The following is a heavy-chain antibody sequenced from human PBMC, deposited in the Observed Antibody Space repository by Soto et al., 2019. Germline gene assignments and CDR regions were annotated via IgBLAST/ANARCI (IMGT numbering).Heavy chain of an antibody. CDR3: ARVLRFLEWSLDY. V-gene: IGHV1-3*01. Sequence: QVQLVQSGAEVKKPGASVKVSCKASGYTFTSYAMHWVRQAPGQRLEWMGWINAGNGNTKYSQKFQGRVTITRDTSASTDYMELSSLRSEDTAVYYCARVLRFLEWSLDYWGQGTLVTVSS. CDR1: GYTFTSYA. D-gene: IGHD3-3*01. J-gene: IGHJ4*02. CDR2: INAGNGNT.